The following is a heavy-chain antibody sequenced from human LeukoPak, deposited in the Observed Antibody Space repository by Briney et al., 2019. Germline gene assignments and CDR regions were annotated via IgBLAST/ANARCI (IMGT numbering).Heavy chain of an antibody. D-gene: IGHD2-2*01. V-gene: IGHV1-69*13. CDR3: ARDLSSCSSTSCYHGGYFQH. CDR1: GGTFSSYA. CDR2: IIPIFGTA. J-gene: IGHJ1*01. Sequence: GASVKVSCKASGGTFSSYAISWVRQAPGQGLEWMGGIIPIFGTANYAQKFQGRVTITADESTSTAYMELSSLRSEDTAVYYCARDLSSCSSTSCYHGGYFQHWGQGTLVTVSS.